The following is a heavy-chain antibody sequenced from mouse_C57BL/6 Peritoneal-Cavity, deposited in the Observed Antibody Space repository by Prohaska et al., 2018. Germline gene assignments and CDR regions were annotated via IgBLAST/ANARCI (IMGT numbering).Heavy chain of an antibody. Sequence: EVQLLETGGGLVQPGGSRGLSCEGSGFTFSGFWMSWVRQTPGKTLEWIGDINSDGSAINYAPSIKDRFTIFRDNDKRTLYLQMSNVRSEDTATYFGMRYPYSNYWYFDVWGTGTTVTVSS. D-gene: IGHD2-5*01. CDR1: GFTFSGFW. CDR3: MRYPYSNYWYFDV. J-gene: IGHJ1*03. CDR2: INSDGSAI. V-gene: IGHV11-2*01.